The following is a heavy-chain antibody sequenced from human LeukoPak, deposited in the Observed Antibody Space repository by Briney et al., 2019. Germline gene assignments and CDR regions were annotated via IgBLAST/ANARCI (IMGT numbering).Heavy chain of an antibody. V-gene: IGHV1-18*01. Sequence: ASVKVSCKASGYSFSKYGISWVRQAPGQGLEWMGWISAYNGNTNLAQKFQGGVTMTTDTSTNTAYMELRSLRSDDTAVYFCARALLYDFWSSYQDSWGQGTLVTVSS. J-gene: IGHJ5*02. CDR3: ARALLYDFWSSYQDS. CDR2: ISAYNGNT. D-gene: IGHD3-3*01. CDR1: GYSFSKYG.